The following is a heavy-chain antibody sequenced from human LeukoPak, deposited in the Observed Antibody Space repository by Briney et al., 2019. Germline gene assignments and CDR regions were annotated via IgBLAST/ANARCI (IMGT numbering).Heavy chain of an antibody. CDR3: ARGEYNSSSPGWYYYYYMDV. J-gene: IGHJ6*03. CDR2: IRRDGSVI. Sequence: GGSLRLSCVASGFIFSKYWMTWVRQAPGKGLEWVANIRRDGSVIHYLDSVKGRFTISRDNAKNSLYLQMDSLRAEDTAVYYCARGEYNSSSPGWYYYYYMDVWGKGTTVTVSS. D-gene: IGHD6-6*01. V-gene: IGHV3-7*01. CDR1: GFIFSKYW.